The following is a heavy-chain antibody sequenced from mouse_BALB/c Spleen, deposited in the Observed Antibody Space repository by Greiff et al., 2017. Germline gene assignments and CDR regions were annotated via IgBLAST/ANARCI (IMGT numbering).Heavy chain of an antibody. CDR1: GFSLTSYG. V-gene: IGHV2-2*02. D-gene: IGHD2-1*01. J-gene: IGHJ4*01. CDR3: ARNWKLRNYAMDY. CDR2: IWSGGST. Sequence: QVQLKESGPGLVQPSQSLSITCTVSGFSLTSYGVHWVRQSPGKGLEWLGVIWSGGSTDYNAAFISRLSISKDNSKSQVFFKMNSLQANDTAIYYCARNWKLRNYAMDYWGQGTSVTVSS.